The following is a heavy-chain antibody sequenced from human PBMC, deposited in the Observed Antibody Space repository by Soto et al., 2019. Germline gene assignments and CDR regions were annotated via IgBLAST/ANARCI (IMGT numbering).Heavy chain of an antibody. CDR1: GFSFGTYT. V-gene: IGHV3-23*01. Sequence: GGSLRLSCAVSGFSFGTYTVNWDRQAPGMGLEWVSGLSDSVGTTHYAYSVKGRFTISRDKSKNTLYLQMNNLRAEDTAVYYCAKHLIGGRLQSPFDLWGQGTQVTVSS. J-gene: IGHJ4*02. CDR2: LSDSVGTT. CDR3: AKHLIGGRLQSPFDL. D-gene: IGHD3-22*01.